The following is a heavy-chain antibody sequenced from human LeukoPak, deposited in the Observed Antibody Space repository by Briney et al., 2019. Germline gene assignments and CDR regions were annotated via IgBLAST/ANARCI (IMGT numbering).Heavy chain of an antibody. Sequence: NTSETLSLTCTVSGGSISSSSYYWGWIRQPPGKGLEWIGSIYYSGSTYYNPSLKSRVTISVDTSKNQFSLKLSSVTAADTAVYYCARDRNTYAFWSGGEFDYWGQGTLVTVSS. D-gene: IGHD3-3*01. CDR3: ARDRNTYAFWSGGEFDY. CDR1: GGSISSSSYY. V-gene: IGHV4-39*07. CDR2: IYYSGST. J-gene: IGHJ4*02.